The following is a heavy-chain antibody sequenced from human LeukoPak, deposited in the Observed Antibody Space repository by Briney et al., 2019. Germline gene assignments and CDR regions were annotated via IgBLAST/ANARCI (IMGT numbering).Heavy chain of an antibody. CDR3: ARWTGVIDS. V-gene: IGHV3-7*01. D-gene: IGHD2-21*01. CDR1: GLTFENYW. CDR2: IKQDGSLE. Sequence: GGSLRLSCVPSGLTFENYWMDSVRQPPGEGPEWVANIKQDGSLEHYMDSVKGRFTISRDNAKNSLILQMDSLRVEDTAVYYCARWTGVIDSWGQGTLVTVSS. J-gene: IGHJ4*02.